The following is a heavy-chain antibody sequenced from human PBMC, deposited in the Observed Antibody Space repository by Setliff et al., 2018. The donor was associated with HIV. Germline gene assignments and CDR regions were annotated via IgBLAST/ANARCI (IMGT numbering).Heavy chain of an antibody. D-gene: IGHD6-13*01. V-gene: IGHV1-69*05. CDR3: ARVGHSSSYHYYGMDV. CDR2: IIPAFGRA. CDR1: GDTLSIHP. J-gene: IGHJ6*02. Sequence: SVKVSCKASGDTLSIHPISWVRQAPGRGLDWMGGIIPAFGRANYAQKFQGRVTITTDESTATVFMELTGLRSEDTAVYYCARVGHSSSYHYYGMDVWGQGTTVTVSS.